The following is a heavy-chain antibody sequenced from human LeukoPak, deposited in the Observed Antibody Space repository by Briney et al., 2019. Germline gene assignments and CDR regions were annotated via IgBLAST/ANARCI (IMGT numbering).Heavy chain of an antibody. J-gene: IGHJ6*03. V-gene: IGHV3-72*01. CDR2: TRNKANSYTT. D-gene: IGHD2-21*02. CDR1: GFTFSDHY. CDR3: AGGYCGGDCYSDPSLYYYYYYMDV. Sequence: GGSLRLSCAASGFTFSDHYMDWVRQAPGKGLEWVGRTRNKANSYTTEYAASVKGRFTISRDDSKNSLYLQMNSLKTEDTAVYHCAGGYCGGDCYSDPSLYYYYYYMDVWGKGTTVTVSS.